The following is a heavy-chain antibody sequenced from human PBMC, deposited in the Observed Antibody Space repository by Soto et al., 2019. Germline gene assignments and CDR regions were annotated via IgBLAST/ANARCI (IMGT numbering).Heavy chain of an antibody. CDR2: MNPNSGNT. Sequence: QVQLVQSGAEVKKPGASVKVSCKASGYTFTSYDINWVRQATGQGLEWMGWMNPNSGNTGYAQKFXXRVTMTRNTSLSTAYMELRSLRSADTAVYYCAREKSYGMDVWGQGTTVTVSS. J-gene: IGHJ6*02. CDR3: AREKSYGMDV. V-gene: IGHV1-8*01. CDR1: GYTFTSYD.